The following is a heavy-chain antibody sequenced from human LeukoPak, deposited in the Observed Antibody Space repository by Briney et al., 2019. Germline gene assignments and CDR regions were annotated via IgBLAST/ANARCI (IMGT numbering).Heavy chain of an antibody. D-gene: IGHD3-10*01. Sequence: GGSLRLSCAAPGFTFSNYAMSWVRQAPGKGLEWVSAISGSGGSTYYADSVKGRFTISRDNSKNTLYLQMNSLRAEDTAVYYCADSGYGSGSRRFDYWGQGTLVTVSS. CDR2: ISGSGGST. CDR1: GFTFSNYA. V-gene: IGHV3-23*01. J-gene: IGHJ4*02. CDR3: ADSGYGSGSRRFDY.